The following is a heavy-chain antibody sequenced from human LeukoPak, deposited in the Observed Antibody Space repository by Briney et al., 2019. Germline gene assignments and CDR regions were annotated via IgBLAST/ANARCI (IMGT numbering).Heavy chain of an antibody. J-gene: IGHJ4*02. V-gene: IGHV3-23*01. CDR3: AKGRYSSSSNY. Sequence: GGPLRLSCAASGFTFSSYAMSWVRQAPGKGLEWVSAISGSGGSTYYADSVKGRFTISRDNSKNTLYLQMNSLRAEDTAVYYCAKGRYSSSSNYWGQGTLVTVSS. CDR2: ISGSGGST. D-gene: IGHD6-6*01. CDR1: GFTFSSYA.